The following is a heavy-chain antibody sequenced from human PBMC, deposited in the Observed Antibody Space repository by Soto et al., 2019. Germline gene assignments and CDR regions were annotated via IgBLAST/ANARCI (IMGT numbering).Heavy chain of an antibody. J-gene: IGHJ6*03. CDR2: IYYSGST. CDR3: ARSYDFWSGYYTSYYYYYYMDV. D-gene: IGHD3-3*01. CDR1: GGSISSYY. V-gene: IGHV4-59*01. Sequence: TLSLTCTVSGGSISSYYWSWIRQPPGKGLEWIGYIYYSGSTNYNPSLKSRVTISVDTSKNQFSLKLSSVTAADTAVYYCARSYDFWSGYYTSYYYYYYMDVWGKGTTVTVSS.